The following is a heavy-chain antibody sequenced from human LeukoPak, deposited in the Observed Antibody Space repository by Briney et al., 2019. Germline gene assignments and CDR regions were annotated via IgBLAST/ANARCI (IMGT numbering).Heavy chain of an antibody. CDR3: ARDWYHAIDH. CDR2: ITSDGFST. D-gene: IGHD1-14*01. Sequence: GSLRLSCAASGFSFSATWMHWVRQSPGKGLVWVARITSDGFSTTYAESVKGRFTISRDNAKNTLYLQMNSLRVEDTAIYYCARDWYHAIDHWGQGTLVTVSS. V-gene: IGHV3-74*03. J-gene: IGHJ4*02. CDR1: GFSFSATW.